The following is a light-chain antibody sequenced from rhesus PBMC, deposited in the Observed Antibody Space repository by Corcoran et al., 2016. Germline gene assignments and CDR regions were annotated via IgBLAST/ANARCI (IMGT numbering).Light chain of an antibody. J-gene: IGKJ1*01. CDR2: KTS. V-gene: IGKV1-43*02. Sequence: DIQMTQSPSSLSASIGDRVTFTCRASENINTFLHWFQQKQGKAPKPLIYKTSNLQNGVPSRFSGSVSGTDFTLTISSLQPEDFATYLCLQDNTDPPTFGQGTRVEIK. CDR1: ENINTF. CDR3: LQDNTDPPT.